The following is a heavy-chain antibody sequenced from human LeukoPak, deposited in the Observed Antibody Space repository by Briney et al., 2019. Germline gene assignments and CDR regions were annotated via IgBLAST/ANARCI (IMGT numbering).Heavy chain of an antibody. V-gene: IGHV4-59*01. J-gene: IGHJ6*02. Sequence: PSETLSLTCTVSGGSISSYYWSWIRQPPGKGLEWIGYIYYSGSTNHNPSLKSRVTISVDTSKNQFSLKLSSVTAADTAVYYCARVTLAYYYYYGMDVWGQGTTVTVSS. CDR1: GGSISSYY. CDR3: ARVTLAYYYYYGMDV. CDR2: IYYSGST.